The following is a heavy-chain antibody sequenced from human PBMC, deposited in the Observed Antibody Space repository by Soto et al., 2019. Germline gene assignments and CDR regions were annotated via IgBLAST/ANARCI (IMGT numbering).Heavy chain of an antibody. J-gene: IGHJ5*02. D-gene: IGHD5-12*01. V-gene: IGHV1-69*02. CDR1: GGTFSSYT. CDR3: ARYHGNSAPSGS. CDR2: IIPILGIA. Sequence: WASVKVSCKASGGTFSSYTISWVRQAPGQGLEWMGRIIPILGIANYAQKFQGRVTMTADKSTSTAYMELSSLRSEDTAVYYCARYHGNSAPSGSWGQGTLVTVSS.